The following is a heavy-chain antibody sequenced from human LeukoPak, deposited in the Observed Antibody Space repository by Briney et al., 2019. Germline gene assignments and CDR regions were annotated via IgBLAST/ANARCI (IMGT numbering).Heavy chain of an antibody. Sequence: ASVKVSCKASGYIFTNYGISWVRQAPGQGLEWMGWISAYNGNTNYAQKLQGRVTMTTDTSTSTAYMELRSLRSDDTAVYYCARVTITMVRGVIITDRYAFDIWGQGTMVTVSS. CDR3: ARVTITMVRGVIITDRYAFDI. J-gene: IGHJ3*02. V-gene: IGHV1-18*01. D-gene: IGHD3-10*01. CDR1: GYIFTNYG. CDR2: ISAYNGNT.